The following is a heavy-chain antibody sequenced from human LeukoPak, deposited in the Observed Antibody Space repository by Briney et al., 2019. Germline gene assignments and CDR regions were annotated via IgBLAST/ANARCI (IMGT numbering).Heavy chain of an antibody. J-gene: IGHJ4*02. Sequence: GGSLRLSCAASGFTFDDYGMSWVRQAPGKGLEWVSGINWNGGSTGYADSVKGRFTISRDNAKNSLYLQMNSLRAEDTALYYCERWGYYYDSSGYYHGIDYWGQGTLVTVSS. CDR2: INWNGGST. V-gene: IGHV3-20*04. D-gene: IGHD3-22*01. CDR1: GFTFDDYG. CDR3: ERWGYYYDSSGYYHGIDY.